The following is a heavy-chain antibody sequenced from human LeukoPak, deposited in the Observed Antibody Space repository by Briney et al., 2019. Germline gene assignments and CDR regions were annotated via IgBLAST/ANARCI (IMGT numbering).Heavy chain of an antibody. CDR3: ARVGITMVRGAQTPLDP. J-gene: IGHJ5*02. CDR2: ISAYNGNT. Sequence: GASVKVFCKASGYTFTSYGISWVRQAPGQGLEWMGWISAYNGNTNYAQKLQGRVTMTTDTSTSTAYMELRSLRSDDTAVYYCARVGITMVRGAQTPLDPWGQGTLVTVSS. V-gene: IGHV1-18*01. CDR1: GYTFTSYG. D-gene: IGHD3-10*01.